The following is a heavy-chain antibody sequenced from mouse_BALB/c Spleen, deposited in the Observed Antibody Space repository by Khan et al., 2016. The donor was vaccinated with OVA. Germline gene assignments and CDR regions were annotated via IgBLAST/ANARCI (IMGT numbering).Heavy chain of an antibody. CDR1: GFTFSSYA. J-gene: IGHJ4*01. CDR2: INSGGST. Sequence: EVELVESGGGLVKPGGSLKLSCAASGFTFSSYAVSWIRQTPEKRLEWVASINSGGSTYYPDSVKGRITISRDDARNILYLQMSSLRSEDTAMYYCTRMVDYWGQGTSVTISS. V-gene: IGHV5-6-5*01. CDR3: TRMVDY.